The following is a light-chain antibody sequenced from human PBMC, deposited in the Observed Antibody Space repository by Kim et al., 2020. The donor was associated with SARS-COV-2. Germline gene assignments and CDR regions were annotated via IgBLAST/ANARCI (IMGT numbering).Light chain of an antibody. CDR3: LQRSEWALT. V-gene: IGKV3-11*01. CDR2: DVS. CDR1: QSVSTD. Sequence: SSPRERPTLACSAGQSVSTDFAWYRSKPDPAPRLVMYDVSKRATGIPDRVTGGGSGIAFTLTTSARASVEFAVYDCLQRSEWALTFGGGTKVDIK. J-gene: IGKJ4*01.